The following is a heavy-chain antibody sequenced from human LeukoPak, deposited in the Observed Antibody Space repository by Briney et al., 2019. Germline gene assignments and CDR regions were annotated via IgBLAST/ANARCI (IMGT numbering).Heavy chain of an antibody. D-gene: IGHD3-10*01. J-gene: IGHJ5*02. Sequence: PSETLSLTCNVSGCSISSYYWSWIRQPAGQGLEWIGRIYTSGSTNYNPSLKSRVTMSVDTSKNQFSLKLRYVTAADTAVYYCARDGVRGLTFNWFDPWGQGTLVTVSS. CDR3: ARDGVRGLTFNWFDP. V-gene: IGHV4-4*07. CDR2: IYTSGST. CDR1: GCSISSYY.